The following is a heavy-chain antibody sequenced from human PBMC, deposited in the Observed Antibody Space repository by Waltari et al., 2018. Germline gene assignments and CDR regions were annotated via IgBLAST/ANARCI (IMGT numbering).Heavy chain of an antibody. CDR3: VRLPKKYYDSLGWGFFDY. CDR1: GDFLGDDY. J-gene: IGHJ4*02. V-gene: IGHV4-59*08. D-gene: IGHD3-22*01. CDR2: LRNTGAT. Sequence: HVQLQESGPGLVRPSETLSLTCTVSGDFLGDDYWTWIRQAPGKGLEWIAYLRNTGATKCTPALESRVTISSVTSKKQFSLRLTSVTAADTAIYYCVRLPKKYYDSLGWGFFDYWGQGILVTVSS.